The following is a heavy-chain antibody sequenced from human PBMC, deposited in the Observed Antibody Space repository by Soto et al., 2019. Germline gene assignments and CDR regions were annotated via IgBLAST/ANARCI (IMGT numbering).Heavy chain of an antibody. Sequence: SETLSLTCTVSGGSISSYYWSWIRQPPGKGLEWIGYIYYSGSTNYNPSLKSRVTISVDTSKNQFSLKLSSVTAADTAVYYCAREVGKGDYDILTGYPADDAFDIWGQGTMVTVSS. CDR1: GGSISSYY. V-gene: IGHV4-59*01. D-gene: IGHD3-9*01. CDR2: IYYSGST. J-gene: IGHJ3*02. CDR3: AREVGKGDYDILTGYPADDAFDI.